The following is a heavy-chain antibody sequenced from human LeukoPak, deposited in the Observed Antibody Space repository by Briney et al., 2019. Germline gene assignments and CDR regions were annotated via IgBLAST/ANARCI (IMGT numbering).Heavy chain of an antibody. D-gene: IGHD3-22*01. J-gene: IGHJ4*02. CDR3: ARHGGPYESSGHLYYLDY. CDR1: GGSIRKYY. Sequence: SETLSLTCSVSGGSIRKYYWSWIRQPPGKGLEWLGYVHYSGSTNYNPSLKSRLTISPDTSKNQSSLKLTSVPAADTAVYYCARHGGPYESSGHLYYLDYWGQGTLVTVSS. V-gene: IGHV4-59*08. CDR2: VHYSGST.